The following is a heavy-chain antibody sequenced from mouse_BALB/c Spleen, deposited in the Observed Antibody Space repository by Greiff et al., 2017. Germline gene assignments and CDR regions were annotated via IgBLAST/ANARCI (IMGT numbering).Heavy chain of an antibody. CDR1: GFSLTSYG. J-gene: IGHJ1*01. V-gene: IGHV2-9*02. CDR3: ARDQESIYDYDEYFDV. D-gene: IGHD2-4*01. Sequence: QVQLKESGPGLVAPSQSLSITCTVSGFSLTSYGVHWVRQPPGKGLEWLGVIWAGGSTNYNSALMSRLSISKDNSKSQVFLKMNSLQTDDTAMYYCARDQESIYDYDEYFDVWGAGTTVTVSS. CDR2: IWAGGST.